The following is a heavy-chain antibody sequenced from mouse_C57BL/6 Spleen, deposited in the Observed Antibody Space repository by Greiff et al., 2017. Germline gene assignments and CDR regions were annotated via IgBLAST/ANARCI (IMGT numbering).Heavy chain of an antibody. V-gene: IGHV1-69*01. CDR2: IDPSDSYT. CDR1: GYTFTSYW. Sequence: VQLQQPGAELVMPGASVKLSCKASGYTFTSYWMHWVKQRPGQGLEWIGEIDPSDSYTNYNQKFKGKSTLTVDKSSSTAYMQLSSLTSEDSAVYYCATLYYGSSYDYAMDYWGQGTSVTVSS. D-gene: IGHD1-1*01. J-gene: IGHJ4*01. CDR3: ATLYYGSSYDYAMDY.